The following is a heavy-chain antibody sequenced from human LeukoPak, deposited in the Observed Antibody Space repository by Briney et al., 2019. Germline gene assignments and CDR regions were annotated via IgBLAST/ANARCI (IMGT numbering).Heavy chain of an antibody. Sequence: PGGSLRLSCAASGFTFSSYWMHWVRQAPGKGLVWVSRINSDGANTSYADSVKGRFTISRDNAKNTLYLQMNSLRAEDTALYYCARSRNGSFDYWGQGTLVTVSS. CDR2: INSDGANT. CDR3: ARSRNGSFDY. V-gene: IGHV3-74*01. D-gene: IGHD6-25*01. J-gene: IGHJ4*02. CDR1: GFTFSSYW.